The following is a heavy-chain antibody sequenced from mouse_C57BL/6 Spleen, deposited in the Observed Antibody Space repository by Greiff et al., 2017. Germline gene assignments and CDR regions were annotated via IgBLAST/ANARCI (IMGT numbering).Heavy chain of an antibody. D-gene: IGHD1-1*01. CDR1: GYNIKDYY. J-gene: IGHJ1*03. CDR3: AGDSYGSSPYWYFDV. CDR2: IDPEDGDT. Sequence: EVQLQQSGAELVKPGASVKLSCTASGYNIKDYYMHWVKQRTEQGLEWIGRIDPEDGDTKYAPKFQGKATLTADTSSNTAYLQLSSLTSEDAAVYYCAGDSYGSSPYWYFDVWGTGTTVTVSS. V-gene: IGHV14-2*01.